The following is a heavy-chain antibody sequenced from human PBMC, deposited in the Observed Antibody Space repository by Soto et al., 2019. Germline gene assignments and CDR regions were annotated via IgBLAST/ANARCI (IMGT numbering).Heavy chain of an antibody. Sequence: ASVKVSCKVSGYTLTELSMHWVRQAPGKGLEWMGGFDPEDGETIYAQKFQGRVTMTEDTSTNTAYMELSSLRSEDTAVYYCATAHRSDDGSVPRLDYWGQGTLLT. CDR3: ATAHRSDDGSVPRLDY. D-gene: IGHD3-10*01. CDR2: FDPEDGET. V-gene: IGHV1-24*01. J-gene: IGHJ4*02. CDR1: GYTLTELS.